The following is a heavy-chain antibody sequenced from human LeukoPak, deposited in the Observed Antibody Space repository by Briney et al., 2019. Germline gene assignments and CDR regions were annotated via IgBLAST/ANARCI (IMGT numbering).Heavy chain of an antibody. V-gene: IGHV3-30*04. Sequence: PGRSLRPSCAASGFTFSSYAMHWVRQAPGKGLEWVAVISYDGSNKYYADSVKGRFTISRDNSKNTLYLQMNSLRAEDTAVYYCARTVTTVVTRDYWGQGTLVTVSS. CDR3: ARTVTTVVTRDY. J-gene: IGHJ4*02. CDR2: ISYDGSNK. CDR1: GFTFSSYA. D-gene: IGHD4-23*01.